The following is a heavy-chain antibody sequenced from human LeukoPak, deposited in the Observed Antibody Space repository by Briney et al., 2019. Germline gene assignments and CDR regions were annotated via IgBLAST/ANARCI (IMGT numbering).Heavy chain of an antibody. CDR1: RFTFSTYG. J-gene: IGHJ4*02. CDR2: ISGSGGST. V-gene: IGHV3-23*01. CDR3: AKEIFSGLLYIDY. Sequence: QPGGSLRLSCAASRFTFSTYGMSWVRQAPGKGLEWVSSISGSGGSTNYADSVKGRFTISSDNSKNTVYLQMNSLRPEDMAVYYCAKEIFSGLLYIDYWGQGTLVTVSS. D-gene: IGHD5-12*01.